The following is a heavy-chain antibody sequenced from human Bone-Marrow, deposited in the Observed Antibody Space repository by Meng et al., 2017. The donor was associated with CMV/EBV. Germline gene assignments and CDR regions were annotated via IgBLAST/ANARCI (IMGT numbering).Heavy chain of an antibody. D-gene: IGHD3-3*01. J-gene: IGHJ5*02. CDR1: GGSISSSRYY. Sequence: SGPLSLPCPVSGGSISSSRYYWGWIRQPPGKGLEWIGSIYYSGSTYYNPSPKSRVTISVDTSKNKFTLKLSYVTAADTAVYYCARGYYDFLHWLDPWGQGTLVAVSS. CDR3: ARGYYDFLHWLDP. V-gene: IGHV4-39*01. CDR2: IYYSGST.